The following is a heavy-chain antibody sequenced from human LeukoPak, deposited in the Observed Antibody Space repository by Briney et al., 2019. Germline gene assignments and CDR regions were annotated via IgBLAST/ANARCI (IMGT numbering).Heavy chain of an antibody. CDR3: ANYGSGTYYKSNWFDP. CDR1: GVSISSSSYY. D-gene: IGHD3-10*01. CDR2: IYYTGNT. Sequence: SETLSLTCTVSGVSISSSSYYWGWIRQPPGKGLEWIGSIYYTGNTYYNPSLTSRATISLDTSKNQFSLKLRSVTAADTAVYYCANYGSGTYYKSNWFDPWGQGTLVIVSS. V-gene: IGHV4-39*01. J-gene: IGHJ5*02.